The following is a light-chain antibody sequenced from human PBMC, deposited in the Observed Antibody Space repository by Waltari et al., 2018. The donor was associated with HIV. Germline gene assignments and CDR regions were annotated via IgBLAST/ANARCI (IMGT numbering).Light chain of an antibody. CDR3: SSYAPTNNFYVL. CDR2: EVT. V-gene: IGLV2-8*01. CDR1: SSDIGGYTY. Sequence: QSALTQPPSASGSPAQSVTISCTGTSSDIGGYTYVSWYQQHPGKAPKLIMTEVTKRPSGVPDRFSGSKSGNTASLTVSGLQAEDEAHYYCSSYAPTNNFYVLFGGGTALTGL. J-gene: IGLJ2*01.